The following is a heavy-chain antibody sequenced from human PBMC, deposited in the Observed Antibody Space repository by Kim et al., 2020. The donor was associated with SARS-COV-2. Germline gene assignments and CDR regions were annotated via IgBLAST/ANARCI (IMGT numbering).Heavy chain of an antibody. CDR2: IYSGGST. J-gene: IGHJ3*02. D-gene: IGHD5-12*01. CDR3: ARFGSGGYDNLDAFDI. CDR1: GFTVSSNY. Sequence: GGSLRLSCAASGFTVSSNYMSWVRQAPGKGLEWVSVIYSGGSTYYADSVKGRFTISRDNSKNTLYLQMNSLRAEDTAVYYCARFGSGGYDNLDAFDIWGQGTVVTVSS. V-gene: IGHV3-66*01.